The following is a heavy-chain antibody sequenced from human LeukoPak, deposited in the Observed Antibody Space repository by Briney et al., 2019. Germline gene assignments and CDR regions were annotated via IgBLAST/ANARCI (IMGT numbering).Heavy chain of an antibody. Sequence: GGSLRLSCAASGFTFSSYSMNWVRQAPGKGLEWVSYISSSSSTIYYADSVKGRFTISRDNAKNSLYLQMNSLRAEDTAVYYCAKRVEYSSSSGGYFDYWGQGTQVTVSS. CDR1: GFTFSSYS. CDR2: ISSSSSTI. V-gene: IGHV3-48*01. J-gene: IGHJ4*02. CDR3: AKRVEYSSSSGGYFDY. D-gene: IGHD6-6*01.